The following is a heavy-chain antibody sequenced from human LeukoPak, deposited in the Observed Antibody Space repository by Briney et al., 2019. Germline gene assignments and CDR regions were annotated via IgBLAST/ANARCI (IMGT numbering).Heavy chain of an antibody. CDR3: ARGYSSSSLYFDC. Sequence: SETLSLTCNVSGGTISSYYWSWIRQPPGKGLEWIGYVYYSGSTSYNPSLKNRVTIFVDTSKNQFSLNLTSVTAADTAVYYCARGYSSSSLYFDCWGQGTLVSVSS. CDR1: GGTISSYY. J-gene: IGHJ4*02. D-gene: IGHD6-6*01. CDR2: VYYSGST. V-gene: IGHV4-59*01.